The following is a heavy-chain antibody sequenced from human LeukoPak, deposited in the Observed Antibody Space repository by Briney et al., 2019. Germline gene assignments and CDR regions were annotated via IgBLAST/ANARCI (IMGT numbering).Heavy chain of an antibody. CDR3: ARDGWSTQLIDY. Sequence: PGGSLRFSCAASGFTFSSYWMHWVGQAPGKGLVWLSRINSDGSSTSYADSVKGRFTISRDNAKNTLYLQMNSLRAEDTAVYYCARDGWSTQLIDYWGQGTLVTVSS. CDR2: INSDGSST. CDR1: GFTFSSYW. V-gene: IGHV3-74*01. J-gene: IGHJ4*02. D-gene: IGHD6-19*01.